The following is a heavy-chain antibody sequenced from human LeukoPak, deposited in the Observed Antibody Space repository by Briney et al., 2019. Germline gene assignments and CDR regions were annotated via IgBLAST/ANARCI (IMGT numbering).Heavy chain of an antibody. CDR2: ISYDGSNK. V-gene: IGHV3-30*18. CDR3: AKFSSSGWSGDALDI. CDR1: GFTFSSYG. Sequence: PGRSLRLSCAASGFTFSSYGMHWVRQAPGKGLEWVAVISYDGSNKYYADSVKGRFTISRDNSKNTLYLQMNSLRAEDTAVYYCAKFSSSGWSGDALDIWGQGTMVTVSS. D-gene: IGHD6-19*01. J-gene: IGHJ3*02.